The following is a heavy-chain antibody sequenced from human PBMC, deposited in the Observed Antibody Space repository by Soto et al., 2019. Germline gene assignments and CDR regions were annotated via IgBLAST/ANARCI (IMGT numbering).Heavy chain of an antibody. CDR3: ARGAGYSFEY. CDR1: GFTFSSYA. CDR2: ISSNGGST. V-gene: IGHV3-64*01. Sequence: GGSLRLSCAASGFTFSSYAMHWVRQAPGKGLEYVSAISSNGGSTYYANSVKGRFTISRDNSKNTLYLQMGSLRAEDMAVYYCARGAGYSFEYWGQGTLVTVSS. J-gene: IGHJ4*02.